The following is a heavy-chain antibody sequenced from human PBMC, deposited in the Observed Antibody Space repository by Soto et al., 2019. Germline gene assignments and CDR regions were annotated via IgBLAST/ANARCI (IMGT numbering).Heavy chain of an antibody. J-gene: IGHJ4*02. Sequence: SETLSLTCTVSGGSISTYYWTWIRQPPGKGLEWIGYISYSGSTNYNPSLKSRVSMSVDMSKNQFSLKMRSVTAADTAVYYCARRNFGDYDHYFDPWGQGTRVTVPS. V-gene: IGHV4-59*01. CDR1: GGSISTYY. D-gene: IGHD4-17*01. CDR2: ISYSGST. CDR3: ARRNFGDYDHYFDP.